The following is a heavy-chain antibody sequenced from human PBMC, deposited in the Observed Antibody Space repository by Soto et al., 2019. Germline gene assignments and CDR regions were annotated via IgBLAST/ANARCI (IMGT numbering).Heavy chain of an antibody. D-gene: IGHD6-13*01. V-gene: IGHV4-4*02. Sequence: SETLXLTCVVSGGSISSSNWWSWVRQPPGKGLEWIGEIYRGGNTNYNPSLQSRVTISVDKSKNQFSLKLSSVTAADTAVYYCARVSPYQQYYFDYWGQGTLVTVSS. CDR3: ARVSPYQQYYFDY. CDR1: GGSISSSNW. J-gene: IGHJ4*02. CDR2: IYRGGNT.